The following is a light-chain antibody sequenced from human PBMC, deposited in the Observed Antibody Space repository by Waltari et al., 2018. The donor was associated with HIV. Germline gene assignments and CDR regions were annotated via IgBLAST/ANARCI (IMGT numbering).Light chain of an antibody. J-gene: IGLJ1*01. V-gene: IGLV3-19*01. CDR2: GGN. CDR1: SLRSFF. Sequence: SSELTPDPVVSVALGQTIKITFQGDSLRSFFTNWYQQRPGQAPVLVVEGGNRRPSGIPERFSASNSGNTSSLVISRSEAGDEADYFCHSRDTNTDHHVFGGGTRVIV. CDR3: HSRDTNTDHHV.